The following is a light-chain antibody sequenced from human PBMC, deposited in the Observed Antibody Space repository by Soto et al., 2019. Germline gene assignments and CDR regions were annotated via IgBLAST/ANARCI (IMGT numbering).Light chain of an antibody. V-gene: IGKV1-5*01. CDR1: HNIERW. Sequence: IQMTQSPSTLSASVGDRFTITCRASHNIERWMAWYQQKPGKAPSLLIFDASTLHSGVPSRFSGSGSGTEFTLTISSLQPDDFATYYCQQYNSYPETFGQGTKGDIK. CDR3: QQYNSYPET. CDR2: DAS. J-gene: IGKJ1*01.